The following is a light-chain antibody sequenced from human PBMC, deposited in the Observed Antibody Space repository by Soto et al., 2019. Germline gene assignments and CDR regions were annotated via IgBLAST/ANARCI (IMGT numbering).Light chain of an antibody. CDR3: QQYCSSPPWT. CDR2: GAS. V-gene: IGKV3-20*01. CDR1: QSVSSSY. Sequence: EIVLTQSPGTLSLSPGERATLSCRASQSVSSSYLAWYQQKPGQAPRLLIYGASSRATGIPDRFSGSGSGTDINLTISRLEPEDFAVYYCQQYCSSPPWTFGQGPKVEIK. J-gene: IGKJ1*01.